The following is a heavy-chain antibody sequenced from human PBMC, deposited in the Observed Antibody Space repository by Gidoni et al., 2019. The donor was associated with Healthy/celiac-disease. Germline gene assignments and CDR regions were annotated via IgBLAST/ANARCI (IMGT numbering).Heavy chain of an antibody. CDR1: GFTFSSYE. V-gene: IGHV3-48*03. Sequence: EVQLVESGGGLVQPGGSLRLSCAASGFTFSSYEMNWVRQAPGKGLEWVSYISSSGSIIYYADSVKGRLTISRDNAKNSLYLQMNSLRAEDTAVYYCARDPILGIAADGTNYWGQGTMVTVSS. J-gene: IGHJ4*02. CDR3: ARDPILGIAADGTNY. D-gene: IGHD6-13*01. CDR2: ISSSGSII.